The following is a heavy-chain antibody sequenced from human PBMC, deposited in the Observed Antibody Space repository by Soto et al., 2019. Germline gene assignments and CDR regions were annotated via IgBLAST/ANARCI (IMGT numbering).Heavy chain of an antibody. Sequence: GGSLRLSCAASGFTFSSYWMHWVRQAPGKGLVWVSRINGDGGSTGYADSVKGRFTISRDNAKNTLYLQMNSLRAEDTAVYYCARESDGANSLWGQGTLVTVSS. D-gene: IGHD4-17*01. CDR1: GFTFSSYW. V-gene: IGHV3-74*01. CDR2: INGDGGST. CDR3: ARESDGANSL. J-gene: IGHJ4*02.